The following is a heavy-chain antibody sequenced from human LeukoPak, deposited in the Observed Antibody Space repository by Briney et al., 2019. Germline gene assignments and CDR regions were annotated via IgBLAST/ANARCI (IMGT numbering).Heavy chain of an antibody. CDR1: GFPFDDYG. V-gene: IGHV3-20*04. CDR2: INWNGGST. CDR3: ARRDHGDYGEEY. D-gene: IGHD4-17*01. Sequence: GGSLRLSCAASGFPFDDYGMTWVRQAPGKGLEWVSGINWNGGSTGYADSVKGRFTISRDNAKNSLYLQMNSLRAEDTAVYYCARRDHGDYGEEYWGQGTLVTVSS. J-gene: IGHJ4*02.